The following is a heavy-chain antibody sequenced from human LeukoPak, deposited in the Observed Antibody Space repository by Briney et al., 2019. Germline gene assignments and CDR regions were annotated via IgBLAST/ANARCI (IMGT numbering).Heavy chain of an antibody. V-gene: IGHV3-23*01. J-gene: IGHJ4*02. D-gene: IGHD4-11*01. CDR1: GFTFSNYV. CDR3: AKRGSKEFDY. Sequence: GGSLRLSCAASGFTFSNYVVSWVRQAPGKGLEWVSAISGSGGSTYYADSVKGRFTISRDNSKNTLYLQMNSLRAEDTAVYYCAKRGSKEFDYWGQGTLVTVSS. CDR2: ISGSGGST.